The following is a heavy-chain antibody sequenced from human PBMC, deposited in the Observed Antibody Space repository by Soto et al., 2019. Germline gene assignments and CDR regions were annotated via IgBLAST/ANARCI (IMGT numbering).Heavy chain of an antibody. V-gene: IGHV4-59*01. CDR3: ARVACSSTSCYLNWFDP. D-gene: IGHD2-2*01. Sequence: SETLSLTCTVSCGSISSYYWSWIRQPPGKGLEWIGYIYYSGSTNYNPSLKSRVTISVDTSKNQFSLKLSSVTAADTAVYYCARVACSSTSCYLNWFDPWGQGTLVTVSS. J-gene: IGHJ5*02. CDR1: CGSISSYY. CDR2: IYYSGST.